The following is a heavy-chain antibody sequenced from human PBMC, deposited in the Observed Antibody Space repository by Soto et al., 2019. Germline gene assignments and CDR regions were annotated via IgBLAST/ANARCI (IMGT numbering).Heavy chain of an antibody. CDR1: GDSVSRKSAT. CDR2: TYYRSKWST. V-gene: IGHV6-1*01. CDR3: ARALAGSYDY. D-gene: IGHD1-26*01. Sequence: SQTLSLTCAISGDSVSRKSATWNWIRQPPSRGLEWLGRTYYRSKWSTDYAVSVKGRITVSPDTSKNQFSLPLNSVPPQDTAVYYCARALAGSYDYWGQGTLVTVSS. J-gene: IGHJ4*02.